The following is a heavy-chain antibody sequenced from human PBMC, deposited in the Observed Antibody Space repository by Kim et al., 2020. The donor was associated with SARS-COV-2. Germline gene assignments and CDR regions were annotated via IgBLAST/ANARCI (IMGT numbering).Heavy chain of an antibody. V-gene: IGHV5-51*01. D-gene: IGHD5-12*01. CDR2: IYPGDSDT. J-gene: IGHJ5*02. CDR1: GYSFTSYW. CDR3: ARLEGVARRTNWFDP. Sequence: GESLKISCKGSGYSFTSYWIGWVRQMPGKGLEWMGIIYPGDSDTRYSPSFQGQVTISADKSISTAYLQWSSLKASDTAMYYCARLEGVARRTNWFDPWGQGTLVTVSS.